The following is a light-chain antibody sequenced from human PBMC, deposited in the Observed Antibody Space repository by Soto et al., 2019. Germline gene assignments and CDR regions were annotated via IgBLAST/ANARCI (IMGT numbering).Light chain of an antibody. J-gene: IGKJ1*01. CDR2: TAS. CDR1: QAISHY. V-gene: IGKV1-27*01. Sequence: DIQMTQSPSSLSASVGDRVTITCRASQAISHYLAGYQQKPGKVPNLLIYTASTLQSGVPSRFSGSGSGTDFTLTISTLQPEDFANYYCQKYNSAPCTFGQGTMVEFK. CDR3: QKYNSAPCT.